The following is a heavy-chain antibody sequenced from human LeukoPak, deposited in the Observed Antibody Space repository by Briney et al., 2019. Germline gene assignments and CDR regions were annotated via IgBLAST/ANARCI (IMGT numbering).Heavy chain of an antibody. CDR2: IRYDGSNK. CDR1: GFTFSTYG. V-gene: IGHV3-30*02. Sequence: GGSLRLSCAASGFTFSTYGMHWVRQAPGKGLEWVAFIRYDGSNKYYADSVKGRFTISRDNSKNTVYLQMNSLRAEDTAVYYCARTYSSSSYSPFDYWGQGTLVTVSS. J-gene: IGHJ4*02. CDR3: ARTYSSSSYSPFDY. D-gene: IGHD6-13*01.